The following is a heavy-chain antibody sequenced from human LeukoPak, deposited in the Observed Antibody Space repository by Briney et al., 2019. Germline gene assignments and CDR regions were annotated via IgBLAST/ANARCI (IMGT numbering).Heavy chain of an antibody. D-gene: IGHD6-25*01. CDR2: IRGDGSMT. V-gene: IGHV3-74*01. CDR1: EFTFSAYW. J-gene: IGHJ4*02. Sequence: GGSLRLSCAASEFTFSAYWMHWVRQAPGKGLVWVSRIRGDGSMTNYADSVKGRFTISRDNAKNTLNLQMNSLRLEDTAVYYCARENLAAAADYWGQGTVVTVSS. CDR3: ARENLAAAADY.